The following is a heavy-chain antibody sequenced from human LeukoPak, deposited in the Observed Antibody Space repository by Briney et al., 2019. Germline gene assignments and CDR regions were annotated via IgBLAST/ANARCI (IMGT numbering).Heavy chain of an antibody. Sequence: PSETLSLTCTVSGGSISSSSYYWGWIHQPPGKGLEWIGSIYYSGSTYYNPSLKSRVTISVDTSKNQFSLKLSSVTAADTAVYYCARGRRGSLGDYWGQGTLVTVSS. J-gene: IGHJ4*02. CDR2: IYYSGST. D-gene: IGHD1-26*01. V-gene: IGHV4-39*07. CDR3: ARGRRGSLGDY. CDR1: GGSISSSSYY.